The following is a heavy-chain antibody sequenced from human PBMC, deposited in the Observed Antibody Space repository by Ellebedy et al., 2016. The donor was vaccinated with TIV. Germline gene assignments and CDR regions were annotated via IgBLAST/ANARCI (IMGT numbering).Heavy chain of an antibody. CDR3: VRRRSGWYYFDY. D-gene: IGHD6-19*01. V-gene: IGHV3-74*01. CDR2: IHSDGRSI. CDR1: GFTFSDHW. Sequence: GESLKISCAASGFTFSDHWMHWVRQGPGKGLVWVARIHSDGRSISYADSVQGRFTISRDNAKNTLYLQMNSLRAEDTAVYYCVRRRSGWYYFDYWGQGTLVTVSS. J-gene: IGHJ4*02.